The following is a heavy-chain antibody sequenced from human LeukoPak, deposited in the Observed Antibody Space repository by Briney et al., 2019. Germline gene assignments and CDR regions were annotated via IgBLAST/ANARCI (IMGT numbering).Heavy chain of an antibody. CDR3: ASLRTGDFDY. J-gene: IGHJ4*02. Sequence: SETLSLTCAVYGGSFSGYYWSWIRPPPGKGLEWNGETHHSGRNNYKPSLKSRVPISVDTSKNQLSLKLSSVTAADTAVYYCASLRTGDFDYWGQGALVTVSS. CDR2: THHSGRN. CDR1: GGSFSGYY. D-gene: IGHD3-10*01. V-gene: IGHV4-34*01.